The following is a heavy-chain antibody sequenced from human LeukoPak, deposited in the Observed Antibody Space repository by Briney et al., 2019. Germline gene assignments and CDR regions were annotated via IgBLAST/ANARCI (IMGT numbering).Heavy chain of an antibody. V-gene: IGHV1-18*04. Sequence: ASVKVSCKASGYTFKSYGFNWVRQAPGQGLEWMGWISAYNGNTNYAQKVQGRLTMTTDTSTSTAYMELRSLRSDDTAVYYCARAAVGRDLAYWGQGTLVTVSS. CDR2: ISAYNGNT. CDR3: ARAAVGRDLAY. J-gene: IGHJ4*02. CDR1: GYTFKSYG. D-gene: IGHD3-10*01.